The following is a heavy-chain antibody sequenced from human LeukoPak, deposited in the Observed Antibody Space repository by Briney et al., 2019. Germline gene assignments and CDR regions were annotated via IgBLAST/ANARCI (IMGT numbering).Heavy chain of an antibody. CDR3: ARLQLELMQPNDNWFDP. J-gene: IGHJ5*02. CDR2: IYTSGST. Sequence: SETLSLTCTVSDGSISSYYWSWIRQPAGKGLEWIGRIYTSGSTNYNPSLKSRVTMSVDTSKNQFSLKLSSVTAADTAVYYCARLQLELMQPNDNWFDPWGQGTLVTVSS. CDR1: DGSISSYY. D-gene: IGHD1-1*01. V-gene: IGHV4-4*07.